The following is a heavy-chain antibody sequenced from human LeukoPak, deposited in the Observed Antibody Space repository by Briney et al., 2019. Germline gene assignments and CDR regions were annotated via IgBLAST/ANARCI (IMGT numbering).Heavy chain of an antibody. J-gene: IGHJ6*03. CDR2: ISVSGNT. CDR3: AKCSGWFVRGKDYYYYYMDV. V-gene: IGHV3-23*01. D-gene: IGHD6-19*01. Sequence: PGGSLRLSCAASGFTFDDYGMSWVRQAPGKGLEWVSAISVSGNTYHADSVKGRFTISRDSSKNTLYLQMNSLRAGDAAVYYCAKCSGWFVRGKDYYYYYMDVWGKGTTVTVSS. CDR1: GFTFDDYG.